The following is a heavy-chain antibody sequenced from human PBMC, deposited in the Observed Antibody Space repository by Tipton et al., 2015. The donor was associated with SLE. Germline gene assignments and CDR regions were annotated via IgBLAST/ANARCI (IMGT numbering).Heavy chain of an antibody. D-gene: IGHD6-19*01. J-gene: IGHJ3*02. CDR3: ARGGSGWLDPFDI. CDR2: IYYSGST. V-gene: IGHV4-61*05. Sequence: TLSLTCAVYGGSISSSSSYYWAWIRQPPGKGLEWIGYIYYSGSTNYNPSLKSRVTISVDTSKNQFSLKLSSVTAADTAVYYCARGGSGWLDPFDIWGQGTMVTVSS. CDR1: GGSISSSSSYY.